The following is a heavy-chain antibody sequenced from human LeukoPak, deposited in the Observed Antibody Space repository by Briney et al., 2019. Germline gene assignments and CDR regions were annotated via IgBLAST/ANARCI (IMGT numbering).Heavy chain of an antibody. D-gene: IGHD6-13*01. V-gene: IGHV1-8*02. CDR3: ARGLMHSRTSYDY. CDR2: MDPNRGTT. J-gene: IGHJ4*02. CDR1: GYPFSTSE. Sequence: ASVKVSCKASGYPFSTSEINWVRKAAGQGLQWMGWMDPNRGTTGYAQKFQGRVAMTKNTSISTAYMELSSLRPDDTAVYYCARGLMHSRTSYDYWGQGTLVTVS.